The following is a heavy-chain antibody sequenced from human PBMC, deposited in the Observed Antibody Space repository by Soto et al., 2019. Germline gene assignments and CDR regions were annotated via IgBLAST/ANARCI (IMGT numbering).Heavy chain of an antibody. CDR2: ISYDGSNK. V-gene: IGHV3-30*18. CDR3: AKDRSSSSPLGIYYYYGMDV. Sequence: QVQLVESGGGVVQPGRSLRLSCAASGFTFSSYGMHWVRQAPGKGLEWVAVISYDGSNKYYADSVKGRFTISRDNSKNTLYRQMNSLRAEDTAVYYCAKDRSSSSPLGIYYYYGMDVWGQGTTVTVSS. J-gene: IGHJ6*02. CDR1: GFTFSSYG. D-gene: IGHD6-6*01.